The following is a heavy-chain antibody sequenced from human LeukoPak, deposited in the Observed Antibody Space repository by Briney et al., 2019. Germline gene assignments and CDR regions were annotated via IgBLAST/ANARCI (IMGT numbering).Heavy chain of an antibody. J-gene: IGHJ6*02. CDR1: GGSISSYY. Sequence: PSETLSLTCTVSGGSISSYYWSWIRQPPGKGLEWIGYICYSGSTNYNPSLKSRVTISVDTSKNQFSLKLSSVTAADTAVYYCARSSPRDFWSGYSVPYYYYYGMDVWGQGTTVTVSS. V-gene: IGHV4-59*01. CDR2: ICYSGST. CDR3: ARSSPRDFWSGYSVPYYYYYGMDV. D-gene: IGHD3-3*01.